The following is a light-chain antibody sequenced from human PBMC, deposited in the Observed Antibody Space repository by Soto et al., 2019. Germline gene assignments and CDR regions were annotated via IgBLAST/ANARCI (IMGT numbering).Light chain of an antibody. CDR3: CSYAGSYSYV. V-gene: IGLV2-14*01. J-gene: IGLJ1*01. CDR2: EVS. CDR1: SSDVGGYNY. Sequence: QSVLTQPASVSGSPGQSITISCTGTSSDVGGYNYVSWSQQHPGKAPQLMIYEVSNRPSGVSNRFSGSSSGNTASLTISGLQAEDEADYFCCSYAGSYSYVFGTGTKVTVL.